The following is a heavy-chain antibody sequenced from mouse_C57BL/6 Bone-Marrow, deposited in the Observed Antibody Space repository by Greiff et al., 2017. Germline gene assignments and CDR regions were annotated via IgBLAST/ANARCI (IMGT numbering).Heavy chain of an antibody. CDR3: ARPDPPYYEGFDY. V-gene: IGHV5-2*01. Sequence: EVKVEESGGGLVQPGESLKLSCESNEYEFPSHDMSWVRKTPEKRLELVAAINSDGGSTYYPDTMERRFIISRDNTKKTLYLQMSSLRSEDTALYYCARPDPPYYEGFDYWGQGTTLTVSS. CDR1: EYEFPSHD. CDR2: INSDGGST. J-gene: IGHJ2*01. D-gene: IGHD1-1*02.